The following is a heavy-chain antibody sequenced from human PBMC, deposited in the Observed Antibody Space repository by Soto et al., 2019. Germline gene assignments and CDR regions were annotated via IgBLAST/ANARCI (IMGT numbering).Heavy chain of an antibody. CDR3: ARAPMVRGVIASFDT. V-gene: IGHV4-34*01. Sequence: SETLSLTCAVYGGSFSGYYWSWIRQPPGKGLEWIGEINHSGSTNYNPSLKSRVTISVDTSKNQFSLKLSSVTAADTAVYYCARAPMVRGVIASFDTWGQGTLVTVSS. CDR1: GGSFSGYY. J-gene: IGHJ5*02. CDR2: INHSGST. D-gene: IGHD3-10*01.